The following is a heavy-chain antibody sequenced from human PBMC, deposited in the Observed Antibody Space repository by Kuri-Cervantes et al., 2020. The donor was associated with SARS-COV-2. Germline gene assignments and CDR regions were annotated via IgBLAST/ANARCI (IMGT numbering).Heavy chain of an antibody. CDR3: ARGWHSSGWSFDY. D-gene: IGHD6-19*01. Sequence: SVKVSCKASGYTFTSYGISWVRQAPGQGLEWMGGIIPIFGTANYAQEFQGRVTITADKSTSTAYMELSSLRSEDTAVYYCARGWHSSGWSFDYWGQGTLVTVSS. V-gene: IGHV1-69*06. CDR2: IIPIFGTA. J-gene: IGHJ4*02. CDR1: GYTFTSYG.